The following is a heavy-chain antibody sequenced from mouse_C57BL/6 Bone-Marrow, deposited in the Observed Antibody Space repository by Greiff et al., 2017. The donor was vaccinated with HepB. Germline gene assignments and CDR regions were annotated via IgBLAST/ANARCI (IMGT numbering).Heavy chain of an antibody. CDR3: ARRWVTTTY. Sequence: EVQLVESGPGLVKPSQSLSLTCSVTGYSITSGYYWNWIRQFPGNKLEWMGYISYDGSNNYNPSLKNRISITRDTSKNQFFLKLNSVTTEDTATYYCARRWVTTTYWGQGTLVTVSA. V-gene: IGHV3-6*01. CDR1: GYSITSGYY. D-gene: IGHD2-2*01. J-gene: IGHJ3*01. CDR2: ISYDGSN.